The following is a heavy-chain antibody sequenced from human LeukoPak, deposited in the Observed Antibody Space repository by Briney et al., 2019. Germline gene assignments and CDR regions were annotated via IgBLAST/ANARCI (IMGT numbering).Heavy chain of an antibody. V-gene: IGHV4-59*01. CDR3: ARDGKGWFGELRGYYYGMDV. J-gene: IGHJ6*02. CDR1: GGSISSYY. CDR2: IYYSGST. D-gene: IGHD3-10*01. Sequence: SETLSLTCTVSGGSISSYYWSWIRQPPGKGLEWIGYIYYSGSTNYNPSLKSRVTISVDTSKNQFSLKLSSVTAADTAVYCCARDGKGWFGELRGYYYGMDVWGQGTTVTVSS.